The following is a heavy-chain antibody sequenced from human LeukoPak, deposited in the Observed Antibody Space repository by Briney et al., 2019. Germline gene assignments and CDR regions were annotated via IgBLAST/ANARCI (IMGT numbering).Heavy chain of an antibody. J-gene: IGHJ4*02. CDR3: ARGVLKYSSSWMHHDY. Sequence: PGRSLRLSCAASGFTFSSYAMHWVRQAPGKGLEWVAVISYDGSNKYYADSVKGRFTISRDNSKNTLYLQMNSLRAEDTAVYYCARGVLKYSSSWMHHDYWGQGTLVTVSS. CDR1: GFTFSSYA. D-gene: IGHD6-13*01. CDR2: ISYDGSNK. V-gene: IGHV3-30-3*01.